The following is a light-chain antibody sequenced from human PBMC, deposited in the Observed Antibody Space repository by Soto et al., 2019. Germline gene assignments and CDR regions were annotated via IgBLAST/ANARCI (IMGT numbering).Light chain of an antibody. CDR3: SSYTSSRSRV. Sequence: QLVLTQPASVSGSPGQSITISCTGTSSDVGGYKYVSWYQQHPGKAPKLMIYEVSNRPSGVSNRFSGSKSGNTASLTISGLQTEDEADYYCSSYTSSRSRVFGGGTKLTVL. J-gene: IGLJ3*02. V-gene: IGLV2-14*01. CDR1: SSDVGGYKY. CDR2: EVS.